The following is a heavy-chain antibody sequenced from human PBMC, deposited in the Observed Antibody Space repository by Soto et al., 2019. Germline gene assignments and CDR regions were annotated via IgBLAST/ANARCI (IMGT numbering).Heavy chain of an antibody. CDR1: GGTFSSYA. D-gene: IGHD3-10*01. V-gene: IGHV1-69*12. CDR3: ARASSTILWFGPLDY. J-gene: IGHJ4*02. Sequence: QVQLVQSGAEVKKPGSSVKVSCKASGGTFSSYAISWVQQAPGQGLEWMGGIIPIFGTANYAQKFQGRVTITADESTSTAYMELSSLRSEDTAVYYCARASSTILWFGPLDYWGQGTLVTVSS. CDR2: IIPIFGTA.